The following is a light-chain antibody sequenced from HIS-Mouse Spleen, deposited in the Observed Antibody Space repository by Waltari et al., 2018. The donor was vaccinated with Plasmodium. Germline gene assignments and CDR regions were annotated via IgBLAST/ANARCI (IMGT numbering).Light chain of an antibody. J-gene: IGKJ2*01. CDR3: QQSYSTPPYT. CDR2: AAS. Sequence: DIQMTQSPSSLSASVGDRVTITCRASQSISRYLNWYQQKPGKAPKLLIYAASSLQSGVPSRFSGSGSGRDFTLTISSLQPEDFATYYCQQSYSTPPYTFGQGTKLEIK. V-gene: IGKV1-39*01. CDR1: QSISRY.